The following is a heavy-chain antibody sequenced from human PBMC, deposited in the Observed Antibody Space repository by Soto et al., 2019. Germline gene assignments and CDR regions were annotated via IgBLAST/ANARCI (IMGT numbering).Heavy chain of an antibody. CDR1: GDSVSSSYW. V-gene: IGHV4-4*02. J-gene: IGHJ4*02. D-gene: IGHD1-1*01. Sequence: QVQLQESGPGLVKPSGTLSLTCAVSGDSVSSSYWWNWVRQHPGKGLEWIAEINHLGSISYNPSLKSRATISADKSTNQFSLKLTSVTAADTAVYYCARGYSRTYWGQGSLVTVSS. CDR3: ARGYSRTY. CDR2: INHLGSI.